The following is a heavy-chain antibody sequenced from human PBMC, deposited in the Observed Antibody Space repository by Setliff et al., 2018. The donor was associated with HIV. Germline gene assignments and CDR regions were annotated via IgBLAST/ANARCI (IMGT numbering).Heavy chain of an antibody. V-gene: IGHV4-39*01. CDR2: IYYSGST. J-gene: IGHJ5*02. D-gene: IGHD5-18*01. CDR1: GDSTSSSSSY. CDR3: ARGPPGKQLWLGVWFDP. Sequence: PSETLSLTCTVSGDSTSSSSSYWGWIRQPPGKGLEWIGSIYYSGSTYYNPSLKSRVTISVDTSKNQFSLKLSSVTAADTAVYYCARGPPGKQLWLGVWFDPCGQGTLVTVSS.